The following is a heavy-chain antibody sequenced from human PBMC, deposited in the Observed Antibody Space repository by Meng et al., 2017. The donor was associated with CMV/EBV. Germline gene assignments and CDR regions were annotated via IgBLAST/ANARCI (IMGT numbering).Heavy chain of an antibody. CDR1: GYTFTSYA. D-gene: IGHD6-6*01. Sequence: QVQLVQSGAEVKKPGASVKVSCKASGYTFTSYAISWVRQAPGQGLEWMGGIIPIFGTANYAQKFQGRVTITADESTSTAYMELSSLRSEDTAVYYCARDYSGIAARPGFDPWGQGTLVTVSS. CDR3: ARDYSGIAARPGFDP. V-gene: IGHV1-69*13. CDR2: IIPIFGTA. J-gene: IGHJ5*02.